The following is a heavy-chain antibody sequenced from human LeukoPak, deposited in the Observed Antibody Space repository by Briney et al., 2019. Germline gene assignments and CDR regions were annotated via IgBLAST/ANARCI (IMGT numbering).Heavy chain of an antibody. CDR2: IKQDGSEK. V-gene: IGHV3-7*01. CDR3: ARDGYYGSGELDY. Sequence: PGGSLRLSCAASGFTFSSYWMSWVRQGPGKGLEWVANIKQDGSEKYYVDSVKGRYTISRDNAKNSLYLQMNSLRAEDTAVYYCARDGYYGSGELDYWGQGTLVTVSS. D-gene: IGHD3-10*01. J-gene: IGHJ4*02. CDR1: GFTFSSYW.